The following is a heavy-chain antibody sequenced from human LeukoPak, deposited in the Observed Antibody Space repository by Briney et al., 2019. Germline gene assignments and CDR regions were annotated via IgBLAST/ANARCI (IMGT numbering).Heavy chain of an antibody. D-gene: IGHD6-13*01. Sequence: GGSLRLSCAASGFIFSSYSMSWVRQAPGKGLEWVSAISGSGGSTYYADSVKGQFTISRDNSKNTLYLQMNSLRVEDTAVYYCARRHSGSWYYFDYWGQGTLVTVSS. CDR2: ISGSGGST. CDR1: GFIFSSYS. CDR3: ARRHSGSWYYFDY. V-gene: IGHV3-23*01. J-gene: IGHJ4*02.